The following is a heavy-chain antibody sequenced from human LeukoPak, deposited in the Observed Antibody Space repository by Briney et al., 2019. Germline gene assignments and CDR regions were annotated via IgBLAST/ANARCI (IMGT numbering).Heavy chain of an antibody. J-gene: IGHJ6*03. CDR3: ARGQYSSSWLPPNYYYYYMDV. CDR2: IYHSGST. V-gene: IGHV4-38-2*02. Sequence: SETLSLTCTVSGYSISSGYYWGWIRQPPGKGLEWIGSIYHSGSTYYNPSLKSRATISVDTSKNQFSLKLSSVTAADTAVYYCARGQYSSSWLPPNYYYYYMDVWGKGTTVTVSS. D-gene: IGHD6-13*01. CDR1: GYSISSGYY.